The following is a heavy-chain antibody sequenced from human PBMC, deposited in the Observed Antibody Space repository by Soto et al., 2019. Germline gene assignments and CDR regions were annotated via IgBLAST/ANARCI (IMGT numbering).Heavy chain of an antibody. V-gene: IGHV4-59*01. CDR3: ARAHAPTLPFDS. J-gene: IGHJ4*01. Sequence: SETLSLTCTVSGGSIRNVYWSWIRQAPGKGLEWIGFIFHSGNAKYNPSLKSRVTISVDTSKNQFPLSLDSVTAADTAVYFCARAHAPTLPFDSWGQGTLVTVSS. CDR1: GGSIRNVY. CDR2: IFHSGNA. D-gene: IGHD2-15*01.